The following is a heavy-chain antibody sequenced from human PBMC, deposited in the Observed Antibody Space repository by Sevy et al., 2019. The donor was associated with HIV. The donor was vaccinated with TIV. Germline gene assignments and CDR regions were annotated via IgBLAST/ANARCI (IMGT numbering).Heavy chain of an antibody. D-gene: IGHD2-8*01. Sequence: SETLSLTCTVSGDSITSGAYYWSWIRQHPATGLEWLGYIEYSGSTYYTPSLKTPITISVDTSKNQFSLKLSSVTAADTAVYYCARSTKVEVLRFDSLGQGTLVTVSS. CDR2: IEYSGST. J-gene: IGHJ4*02. V-gene: IGHV4-31*01. CDR3: ARSTKVEVLRFDS. CDR1: GDSITSGAYY.